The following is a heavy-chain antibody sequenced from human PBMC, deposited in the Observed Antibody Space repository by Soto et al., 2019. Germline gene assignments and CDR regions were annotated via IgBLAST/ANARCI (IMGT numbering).Heavy chain of an antibody. D-gene: IGHD1-26*01. CDR1: GDTFNSQT. Sequence: QVQLVQSGAEVKKPGSSVRVSCKASGDTFNSQTFSWVRQAPGQGLEWMGRIIPLLDMANYAQKFQGRLTLSAYTSTTTAHMQLSTLRSEDTAIYYCATFYSGTWGQVTLVTVSA. CDR2: IIPLLDMA. V-gene: IGHV1-69*02. CDR3: ATFYSGT. J-gene: IGHJ4*02.